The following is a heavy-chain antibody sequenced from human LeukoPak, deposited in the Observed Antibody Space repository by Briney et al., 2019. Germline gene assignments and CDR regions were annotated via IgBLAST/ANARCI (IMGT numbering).Heavy chain of an antibody. D-gene: IGHD3-3*01. CDR1: GYTFTGYY. V-gene: IGHV1-2*02. J-gene: IGHJ4*02. Sequence: ASVKVSCKASGYTFTGYYMHWVRQAPGQGLEWMGWINPNSGGTNYAQKFQGRVTMTRDTSISTAYMELSRLRSDDTAVYYCATSNVLRFLEWLVLDYWGQGTLVTVSS. CDR2: INPNSGGT. CDR3: ATSNVLRFLEWLVLDY.